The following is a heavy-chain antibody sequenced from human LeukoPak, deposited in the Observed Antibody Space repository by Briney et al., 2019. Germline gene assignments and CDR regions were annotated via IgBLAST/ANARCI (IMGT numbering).Heavy chain of an antibody. Sequence: ASVKVSCKASGYTFTSYDINWVRQATGQGLEWMGWMNPNSGNTGYAQKFQGRVTMTRNTSISTAYMELSSLRSEDTAVYYCARSPIELWLQDYGGNGVFDYWGQGTRVTVSS. D-gene: IGHD4-23*01. CDR1: GYTFTSYD. V-gene: IGHV1-8*01. CDR3: ARSPIELWLQDYGGNGVFDY. J-gene: IGHJ4*02. CDR2: MNPNSGNT.